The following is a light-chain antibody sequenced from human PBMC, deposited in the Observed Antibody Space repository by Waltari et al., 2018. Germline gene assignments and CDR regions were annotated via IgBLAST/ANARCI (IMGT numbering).Light chain of an antibody. CDR3: QQRNSWPLT. CDR2: DTS. J-gene: IGKJ4*01. Sequence: ETVLTQSPVTLSLSPGDRATLSCRASQPVNTYLAWYQQKPGQAPRLLIYDTSNRATGIPARFSGSGSGTDFTLTISSLEPEDFAVYYCQQRNSWPLTFGGGTKVEIK. CDR1: QPVNTY. V-gene: IGKV3-11*01.